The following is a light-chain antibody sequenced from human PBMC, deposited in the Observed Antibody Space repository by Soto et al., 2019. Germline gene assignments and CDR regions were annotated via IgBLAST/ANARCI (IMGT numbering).Light chain of an antibody. Sequence: SYELTQAPSVSVAPGKTARITCGGSNIGSESVHWYQQKPGQAPVLVIYYDGDRPSGIPERFSGSNSGNTATLTISRVEAGDAADYFCQLWDSNSDHVVFGGGTKLTVL. V-gene: IGLV3-21*04. CDR1: NIGSES. CDR3: QLWDSNSDHVV. CDR2: YDG. J-gene: IGLJ2*01.